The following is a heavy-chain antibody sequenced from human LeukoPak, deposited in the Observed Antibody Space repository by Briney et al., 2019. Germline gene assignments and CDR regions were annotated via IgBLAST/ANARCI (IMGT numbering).Heavy chain of an antibody. J-gene: IGHJ5*02. CDR1: GYTFTNYG. CDR2: ISAYNGNT. CDR3: ARGRVITISGVNSFNWFDP. D-gene: IGHD3-3*01. V-gene: IGHV1-18*01. Sequence: ASVKVSCMASGYTFTNYGIGWVRQAPGQGLEWMGCISAYNGNTNYAQKFQGRVTMTTDTFTSTASMALRSLRSDDTAVYYCARGRVITISGVNSFNWFDPWGQGTLVTVSS.